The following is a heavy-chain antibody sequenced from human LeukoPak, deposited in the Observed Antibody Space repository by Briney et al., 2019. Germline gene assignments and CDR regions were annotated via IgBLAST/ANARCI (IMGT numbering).Heavy chain of an antibody. CDR3: AKTATAWYGDDY. CDR2: ISGSGGST. J-gene: IGHJ4*02. D-gene: IGHD6-13*01. Sequence: GGSLRLSCAASGFTFSSYAMSWVRQAPGKGLEWVSGISGSGGSTYYADSVKGRFTISRDNSKNTLFLQVNSLRAEDTAVYFCAKTATAWYGDDYWGQGTLVTVSS. CDR1: GFTFSSYA. V-gene: IGHV3-23*01.